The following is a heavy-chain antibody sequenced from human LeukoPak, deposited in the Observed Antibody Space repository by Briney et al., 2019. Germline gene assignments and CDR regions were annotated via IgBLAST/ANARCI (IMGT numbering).Heavy chain of an antibody. J-gene: IGHJ4*02. Sequence: GGSLRLSCAASGFTFSSSAMSWVRQAPGKGLEWVSAISGSGDNTYYADSVKGRFTISRDNSKNTLYLQMNSLRAEDTAVYYCAKSGGSYPYYFDYWGQGTLVTVSS. CDR1: GFTFSSSA. D-gene: IGHD1-26*01. CDR3: AKSGGSYPYYFDY. V-gene: IGHV3-23*01. CDR2: ISGSGDNT.